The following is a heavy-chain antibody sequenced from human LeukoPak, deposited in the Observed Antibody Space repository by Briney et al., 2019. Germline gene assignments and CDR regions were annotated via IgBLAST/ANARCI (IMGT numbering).Heavy chain of an antibody. V-gene: IGHV3-30*18. D-gene: IGHD3-22*01. J-gene: IGHJ4*02. Sequence: PGGSLRLSCAASGFTFSSYGMHWVRQAPGKGLEWVAVISYDGSNKYYADSVKGRFTISRDNSKNTLYLQMNSLRAEDTAVYYCAKDYYDSGANLDYWGQGTLVTVSS. CDR2: ISYDGSNK. CDR3: AKDYYDSGANLDY. CDR1: GFTFSSYG.